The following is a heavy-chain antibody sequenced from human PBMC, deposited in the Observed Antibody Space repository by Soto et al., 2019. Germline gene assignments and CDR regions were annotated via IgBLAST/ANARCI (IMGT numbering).Heavy chain of an antibody. CDR2: IWYDGSNK. Sequence: GGSLRLSCAASGFTFSSYGMHWVRQAPGKGLERVAVIWYDGSNKYYADTVNGRFTISRDNSKNTLYLQMNSLRAEDTAVYYCLSGYCSGGSCHHYLVDFWGQRTLVTVSS. V-gene: IGHV3-33*01. CDR3: LSGYCSGGSCHHYLVDF. CDR1: GFTFSSYG. J-gene: IGHJ4*02. D-gene: IGHD2-15*01.